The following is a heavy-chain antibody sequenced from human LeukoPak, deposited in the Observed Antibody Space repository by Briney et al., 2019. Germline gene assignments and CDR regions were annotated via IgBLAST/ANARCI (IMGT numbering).Heavy chain of an antibody. Sequence: SGGSLRLSCAASGFTFSSYSMNWVRQAPGKGLEWVSSISSSSSYIYYADSVKGRFTISRDNAKNSLYLQMNSLRAEDTAVYYCARRGDFWSGTSGGGYVDVWGKGTTVTVSS. CDR1: GFTFSSYS. CDR2: ISSSSSYI. V-gene: IGHV3-21*01. CDR3: ARRGDFWSGTSGGGYVDV. D-gene: IGHD3-3*01. J-gene: IGHJ6*03.